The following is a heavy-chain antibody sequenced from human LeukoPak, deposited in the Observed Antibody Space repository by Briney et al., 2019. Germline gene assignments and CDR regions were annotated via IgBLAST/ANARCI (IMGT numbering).Heavy chain of an antibody. CDR2: IYSGGST. V-gene: IGHV3-66*01. CDR1: GFTFSSYA. Sequence: GGSLRLSCAASGFTFSSYAMTWVRQAPGKGLEWVSVIYSGGSTYYADAVKGRFTISRDNSKNTLYLQMNSLRAEDTAVYYCARDSSGWNYLDYWGQGTLVTVSS. J-gene: IGHJ4*02. CDR3: ARDSSGWNYLDY. D-gene: IGHD6-19*01.